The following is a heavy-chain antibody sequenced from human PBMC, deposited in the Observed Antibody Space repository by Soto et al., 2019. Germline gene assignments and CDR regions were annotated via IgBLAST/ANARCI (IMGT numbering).Heavy chain of an antibody. D-gene: IGHD5-18*01. CDR3: ARGGTWIQLWFGAFDI. V-gene: IGHV3-48*01. Sequence: GGSLRLSCAASGFTFSSYSMNWVRQAPGKGLEWVSYISSSSSTIYYADSVKGRFTISRDNAKNSLYLQMNSLRAEDTAVYYCARGGTWIQLWFGAFDIRGQGTMVTVSS. J-gene: IGHJ3*02. CDR1: GFTFSSYS. CDR2: ISSSSSTI.